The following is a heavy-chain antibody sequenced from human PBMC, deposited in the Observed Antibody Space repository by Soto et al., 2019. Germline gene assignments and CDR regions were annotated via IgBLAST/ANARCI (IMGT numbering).Heavy chain of an antibody. CDR3: ARTGFYYYGSGSPVVVDY. V-gene: IGHV1-18*01. D-gene: IGHD3-10*01. Sequence: QVQLVQSGAEVKKPGASVKVSCKASGYTFTSYGISWVRQAHGQGLEWMGWISAYNGNTHSAQKLQGRVTMTTDTSTSTAYMELRSMRSDDTAVYFCARTGFYYYGSGSPVVVDYWGQGTLVTVSS. CDR1: GYTFTSYG. CDR2: ISAYNGNT. J-gene: IGHJ4*02.